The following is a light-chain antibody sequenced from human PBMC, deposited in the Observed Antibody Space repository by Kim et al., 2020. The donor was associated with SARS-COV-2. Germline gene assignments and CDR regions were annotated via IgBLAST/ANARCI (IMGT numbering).Light chain of an antibody. Sequence: DIQMTQSPSTLSASLGDRVTITCRASENINTWLAWYQQKPGEAPNLLIYLASTLETGVPPRFSGSGSGTEFTLTINSLQPDDFATYYCQHYGRFPYTFGQGTKLEI. J-gene: IGKJ2*01. V-gene: IGKV1-5*03. CDR3: QHYGRFPYT. CDR2: LAS. CDR1: ENINTW.